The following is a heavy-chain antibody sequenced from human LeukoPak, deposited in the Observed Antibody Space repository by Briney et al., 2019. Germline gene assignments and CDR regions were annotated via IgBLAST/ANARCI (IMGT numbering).Heavy chain of an antibody. J-gene: IGHJ6*02. CDR1: GYTLTELS. Sequence: ASVKVSCKVSGYTLTELSMHWVRQAPGKGLEWMGGFDPEDGETIYAQKFQGRVTMTEDTSTDTACMELSSLRSEDTAVYYCAKDSPTNRYYYGMDVWGQGTTVTVSS. CDR2: FDPEDGET. V-gene: IGHV1-24*01. CDR3: AKDSPTNRYYYGMDV.